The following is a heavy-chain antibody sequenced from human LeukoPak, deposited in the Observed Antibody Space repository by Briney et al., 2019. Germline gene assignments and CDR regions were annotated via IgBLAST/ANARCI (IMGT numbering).Heavy chain of an antibody. Sequence: ASVKVSCKASGYTFTSYDINWVRQAPGQGLEWMGWMNPNSGNTGYAQKFQGRVTMTRNTSISTAYIELSSLRSEDTAVYYCARQLAEYSSLLRYYYYYGMDVWGQGTTVTVSS. CDR2: MNPNSGNT. CDR1: GYTFTSYD. D-gene: IGHD6-6*01. J-gene: IGHJ6*02. CDR3: ARQLAEYSSLLRYYYYYGMDV. V-gene: IGHV1-8*01.